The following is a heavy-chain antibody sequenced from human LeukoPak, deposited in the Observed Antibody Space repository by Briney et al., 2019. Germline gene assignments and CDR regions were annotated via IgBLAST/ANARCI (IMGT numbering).Heavy chain of an antibody. J-gene: IGHJ4*02. CDR2: IYYSGST. CDR1: GGSMNNYY. V-gene: IGHV4-59*01. CDR3: ASGSYYLDY. Sequence: PSETLSLTCIVSGGSMNNYYWSWIRQPPGKGLEWIGYIYYSGSTNYNPSLKSRVTISVDTSKNQFSLKLSSVTAADTAVYYCASGSYYLDYWGQGTLVTVSS. D-gene: IGHD1-26*01.